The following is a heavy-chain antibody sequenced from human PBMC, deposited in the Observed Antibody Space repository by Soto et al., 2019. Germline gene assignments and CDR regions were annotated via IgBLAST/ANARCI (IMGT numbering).Heavy chain of an antibody. Sequence: GGSLRLSCAASGFTFSSYAMSWVRQAPGKGLEWFSDISGSGGSTYYADSVKGRFTISRDNTNNTLYLQMNRLRAEDTAVYSSSKLNPADESGGDYGGQGTLLTFSS. D-gene: IGHD6-25*01. CDR3: SKLNPADESGGDY. V-gene: IGHV3-23*01. J-gene: IGHJ4*02. CDR2: ISGSGGST. CDR1: GFTFSSYA.